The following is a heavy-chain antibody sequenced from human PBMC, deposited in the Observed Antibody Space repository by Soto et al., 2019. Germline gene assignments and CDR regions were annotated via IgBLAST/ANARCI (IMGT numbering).Heavy chain of an antibody. D-gene: IGHD3-10*01. CDR2: IWYDGSNK. V-gene: IGHV3-33*01. J-gene: IGHJ6*02. CDR3: ARDLLSGRGNYYYGMDV. Sequence: GESLKISCAASGFTFSSYGMHWVRQAPGKGLEWVAVIWYDGSNKYYADSVKGRFTISRDNSKNTLYLQMNSLGAEDTAVYYCARDLLSGRGNYYYGMDVWGQGTTVTVSS. CDR1: GFTFSSYG.